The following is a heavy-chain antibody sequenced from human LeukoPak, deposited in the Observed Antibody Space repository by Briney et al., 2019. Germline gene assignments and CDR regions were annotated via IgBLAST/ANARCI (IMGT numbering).Heavy chain of an antibody. V-gene: IGHV3-30*04. Sequence: GRPLRLSCAASGFTFSSYAMHWVRQAPGKGLEWVAVISYDGSNKYYADSVKGRFTISRDNSKNTLYLQMNSLRAEDTAVYYCARAGGSSWYLLKYWGQGTLVTVSS. CDR3: ARAGGSSWYLLKY. CDR2: ISYDGSNK. CDR1: GFTFSSYA. D-gene: IGHD6-13*01. J-gene: IGHJ4*02.